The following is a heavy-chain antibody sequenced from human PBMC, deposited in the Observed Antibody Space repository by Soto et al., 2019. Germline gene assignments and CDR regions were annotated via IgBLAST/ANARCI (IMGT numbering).Heavy chain of an antibody. J-gene: IGHJ4*02. V-gene: IGHV3-74*01. CDR2: VNSDESST. CDR1: GFTFTTYW. CDR3: ASGGSGNYFNYFDY. D-gene: IGHD1-26*01. Sequence: EVQLVESGGGLVQPGGSLILSCAASGFTFTTYWMHWVRQVPGQGLVWVSHVNSDESSTNYADSVKGRFTISRDNAKNTLYLQMSSLRAEDSAVYYCASGGSGNYFNYFDYWGQGTLITVSS.